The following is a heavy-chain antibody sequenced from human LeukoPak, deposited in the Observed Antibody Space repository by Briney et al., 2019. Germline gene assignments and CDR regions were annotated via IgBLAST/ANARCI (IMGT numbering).Heavy chain of an antibody. CDR3: ARAGSGTYYKGFDY. CDR1: GVAISRGGYA. CDR2: IYSSGRT. J-gene: IGHJ4*02. Sequence: SETLSLTCAVSGVAISRGGYAWNWIRQPPGKGLEWIGRIYSSGRTNYNPSLKSRVTIPLDTSKTQFSLKLSPVTAADTAVYYWARAGSGTYYKGFDYWGQGTLVTVSS. V-gene: IGHV4-61*02. D-gene: IGHD3-10*01.